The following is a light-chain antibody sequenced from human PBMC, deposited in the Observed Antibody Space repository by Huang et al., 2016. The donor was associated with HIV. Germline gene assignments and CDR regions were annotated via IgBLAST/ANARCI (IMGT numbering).Light chain of an antibody. V-gene: IGKV1-39*01. CDR1: ETISNS. Sequence: DIQITQSPSSLSASVGDRVTITCRASETISNSLNWDDHKPGKAPKPMIYAASNLQSGVPSRFSGSGSETDFTLTITSLQVEDYATYYCQQSYSNFITFGGGTKVEIK. CDR3: QQSYSNFIT. J-gene: IGKJ4*01. CDR2: AAS.